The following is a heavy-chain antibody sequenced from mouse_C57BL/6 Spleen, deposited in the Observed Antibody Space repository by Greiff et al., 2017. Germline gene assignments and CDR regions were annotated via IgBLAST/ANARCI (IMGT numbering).Heavy chain of an antibody. CDR1: GYTFTSYW. Sequence: VQLQQPGAELVKPGASVKMSCKASGYTFTSYWITWVKQRPGQGLEWIGDIYPGSGSTNYNEKFKSKATLTVDTSSSTAYMQLSSLTSEDSAVYYCARGRDYYWYFDVWGTGTTVTVSS. V-gene: IGHV1-55*01. CDR2: IYPGSGST. J-gene: IGHJ1*03. CDR3: ARGRDYYWYFDV. D-gene: IGHD2-4*01.